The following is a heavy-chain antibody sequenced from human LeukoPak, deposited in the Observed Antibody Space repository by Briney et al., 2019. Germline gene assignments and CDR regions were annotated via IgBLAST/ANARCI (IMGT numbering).Heavy chain of an antibody. CDR3: ARGSWFGQQWLSY. D-gene: IGHD6-19*01. J-gene: IGHJ4*02. CDR2: INHSGST. V-gene: IGHV4-34*01. CDR1: GGSFSGYY. Sequence: SETLSLTCAVYGGSFSGYYWGWIRQPPGKGLEWIGEINHSGSTNYNPSLKSRVTISVDTSKNQFSLKLSSVTAADTAVYYCARGSWFGQQWLSYWGQGTLVTVSS.